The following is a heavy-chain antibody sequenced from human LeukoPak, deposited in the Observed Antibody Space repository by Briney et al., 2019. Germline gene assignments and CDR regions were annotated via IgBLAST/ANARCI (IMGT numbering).Heavy chain of an antibody. J-gene: IGHJ3*01. Sequence: GXXLXLSCAASGFTFSSYEMNWVRQAPGKGMEWISYISSSGSTIYYADSVKGRFTIYRDKAKNSLYLQMNSLRAEDTAIYYCARGVTSGGPWGQGTMVTVSS. CDR1: GFTFSSYE. CDR3: ARGVTSGGP. D-gene: IGHD4-17*01. V-gene: IGHV3-48*03. CDR2: ISSSGSTI.